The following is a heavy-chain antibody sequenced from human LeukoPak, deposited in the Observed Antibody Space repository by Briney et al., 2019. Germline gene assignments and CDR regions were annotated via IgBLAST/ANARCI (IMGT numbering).Heavy chain of an antibody. CDR3: ARRWYYYDSSGYFDP. CDR2: IYYSGST. J-gene: IGHJ5*02. V-gene: IGHV4-59*08. D-gene: IGHD3-22*01. CDR1: GGSISSYY. Sequence: PSETLSLTCTVSGGSISSYYWSWIRQPPGKGLEWIGYIYYSGSTNYNPSLESRVTISVDTSKNQFSLKLSSVTAADTAVYYCARRWYYYDSSGYFDPWGQGTLVTVSS.